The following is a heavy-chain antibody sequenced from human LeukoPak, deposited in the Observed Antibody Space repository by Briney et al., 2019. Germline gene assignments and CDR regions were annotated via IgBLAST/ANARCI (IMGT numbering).Heavy chain of an antibody. Sequence: SETLSLTCTVSGGSISSYYWSWIRQPAGKGLEWIGRIYTSGSTNYNPSLKSRVTMSVDTSKNQFSLKLSSVTAADTAVYYCARVGYHYGSGSNWFDPWGQGTLVTVSS. CDR2: IYTSGST. D-gene: IGHD3-10*01. CDR3: ARVGYHYGSGSNWFDP. V-gene: IGHV4-4*07. J-gene: IGHJ5*02. CDR1: GGSISSYY.